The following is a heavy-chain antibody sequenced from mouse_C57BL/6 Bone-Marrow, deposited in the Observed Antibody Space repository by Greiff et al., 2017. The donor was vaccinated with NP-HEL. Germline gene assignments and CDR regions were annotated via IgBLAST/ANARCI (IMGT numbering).Heavy chain of an antibody. CDR2: IRNKANGYTT. J-gene: IGHJ1*03. CDR3: ARSLLWAYWYFDV. V-gene: IGHV7-3*01. CDR1: GFTFTDYY. D-gene: IGHD2-10*01. Sequence: EVKLMESGGGLVQPGGSLSLSCAASGFTFTDYYMSWVRQPPGKALEWLGFIRNKANGYTTEYSASVKGRFTISRDNSQSILYLQMNALRAEDSATYYCARSLLWAYWYFDVWGTGTTVTVSS.